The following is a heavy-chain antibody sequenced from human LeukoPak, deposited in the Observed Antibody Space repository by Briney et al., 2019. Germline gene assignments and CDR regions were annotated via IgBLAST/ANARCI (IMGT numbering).Heavy chain of an antibody. V-gene: IGHV3-53*01. CDR3: ARGWVVATGGFDM. CDR1: GITFSRFW. D-gene: IGHD2-8*02. J-gene: IGHJ3*02. CDR2: IYSGGPT. Sequence: GGSLRLSCAASGITFSRFWMSWVRQAPGKGLEWVSVIYSGGPTYYADSVKGRFTISRDNSKNTVYLQMNSLRGEDTAVYFCARGWVVATGGFDMWGQGTMVTVSS.